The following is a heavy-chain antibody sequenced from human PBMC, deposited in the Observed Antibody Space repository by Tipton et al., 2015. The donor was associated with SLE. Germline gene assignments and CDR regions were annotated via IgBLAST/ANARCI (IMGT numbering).Heavy chain of an antibody. D-gene: IGHD3-22*01. CDR1: GGSFSGYY. CDR2: INHSGST. CDR3: ARDGPYYYDSSGYWNYYYYGMDV. J-gene: IGHJ6*02. V-gene: IGHV4-34*01. Sequence: TLSLTCAVYGGSFSGYYWSWIRQPPGKGLEWIGEINHSGSTNYNPSLKSRVTISVDTSKNQFSLKLSSVTAADTAVYYCARDGPYYYDSSGYWNYYYYGMDVWGQGTTVTVSS.